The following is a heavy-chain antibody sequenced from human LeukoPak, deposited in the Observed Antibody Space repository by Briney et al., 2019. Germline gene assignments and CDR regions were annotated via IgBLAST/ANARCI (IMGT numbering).Heavy chain of an antibody. CDR3: ARGYCSSTSCYAFVDWFDP. CDR1: GYSFTSYW. CDR2: IYPGDSDT. Sequence: GESLKISCKGSGYSFTSYWIGWVRQMPGKGLEWMGIIYPGDSDTGYSPSFQGQVTISADKSISTAYLQWGSLKASDTAMYYCARGYCSSTSCYAFVDWFDPWGQGTLVTVSS. V-gene: IGHV5-51*01. J-gene: IGHJ5*02. D-gene: IGHD2-2*01.